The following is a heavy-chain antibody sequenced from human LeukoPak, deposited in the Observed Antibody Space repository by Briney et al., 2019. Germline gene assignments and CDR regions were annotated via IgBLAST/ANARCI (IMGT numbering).Heavy chain of an antibody. CDR3: ARGSHATGPYDSTSEDAFDI. CDR2: IYSGGST. D-gene: IGHD3-22*01. J-gene: IGHJ3*02. V-gene: IGHV3-66*01. Sequence: GGSLRLSCAASGFTVSSNYMSWVRQAPGKGLEWVSVIYSGGSTYYADSVKGRFTICRDNSKNTLYLQMNSLRAEDTAVYYCARGSHATGPYDSTSEDAFDIWGQGTMVTVSS. CDR1: GFTVSSNY.